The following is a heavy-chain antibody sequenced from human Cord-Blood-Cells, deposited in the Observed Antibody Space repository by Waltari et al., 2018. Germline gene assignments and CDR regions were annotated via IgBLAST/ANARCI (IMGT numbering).Heavy chain of an antibody. Sequence: QVQLVESGGGVVQPGRSLRLSCAASGFTFSSYAMHWVRQAPGKGLEWVAVISYDGSNKDYADSVKGRFTISRDNSKNTLYLQMNSLRAEDTAVYYCQAAAGPGDYWGQGTLVTVSS. D-gene: IGHD6-13*01. CDR2: ISYDGSNK. V-gene: IGHV3-30-3*01. CDR1: GFTFSSYA. J-gene: IGHJ4*02. CDR3: QAAAGPGDY.